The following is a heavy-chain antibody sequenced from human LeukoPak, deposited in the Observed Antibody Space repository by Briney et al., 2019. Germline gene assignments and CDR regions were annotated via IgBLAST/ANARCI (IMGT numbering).Heavy chain of an antibody. J-gene: IGHJ4*02. Sequence: ASVKVPCKASGYTFTSYDINWVRQATGQGLEWMGWMNANSGNTGYAQKFQGRVTMTRDTSISTAYMEVSSLRSEDTAVYYCARGASRSFDSWGQGTLVSVSS. D-gene: IGHD3-3*01. CDR3: ARGASRSFDS. CDR2: MNANSGNT. CDR1: GYTFTSYD. V-gene: IGHV1-8*01.